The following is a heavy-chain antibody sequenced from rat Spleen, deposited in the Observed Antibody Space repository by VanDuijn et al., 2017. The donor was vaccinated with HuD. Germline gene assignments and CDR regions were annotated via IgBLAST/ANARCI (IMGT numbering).Heavy chain of an antibody. CDR1: GFTFNDCY. CDR2: ISYDGSST. CDR3: ATRHDYFDY. V-gene: IGHV5-29*01. J-gene: IGHJ2*01. Sequence: EVQLVESDGGLVQPGRSLKLSCVASGFTFNDCYMAWVRQAPTKGLEWVATISYDGSSTYYRDSVKGRFTISRDNAKSTLYLQMDSLRSEDTATYYCATRHDYFDYWGPGVMVTVSS.